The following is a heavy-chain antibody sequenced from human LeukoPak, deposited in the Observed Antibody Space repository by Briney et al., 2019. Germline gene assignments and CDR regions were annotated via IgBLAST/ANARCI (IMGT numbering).Heavy chain of an antibody. Sequence: SETLSLTCTVSGSISSYYWSWIRQPPGKGLEWIGYIYTSGSTNYNPSLKSRVTISVDTSKNQFSLDLSTVTAADTAVYYCARQKCTSTSCLTKNAFDIWGQGTMVTVSS. J-gene: IGHJ3*02. V-gene: IGHV4-4*09. CDR2: IYTSGST. CDR3: ARQKCTSTSCLTKNAFDI. CDR1: GSISSYY. D-gene: IGHD2-2*01.